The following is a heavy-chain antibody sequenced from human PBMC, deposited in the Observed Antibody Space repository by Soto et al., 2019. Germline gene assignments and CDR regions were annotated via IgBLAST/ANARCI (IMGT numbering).Heavy chain of an antibody. CDR2: IFSNDEK. V-gene: IGHV2-26*01. CDR3: ARIPRYSSSWYGMDV. D-gene: IGHD6-13*01. J-gene: IGHJ6*02. Sequence: QVTLKESGPVLVKPTETLTLTCTVSGFSLSNARMGVSWIRQPPGKALEWLAHIFSNDEKSYSTSLKRRLTTSQDTSKSQVVLTMTNMDPVDTATYYCARIPRYSSSWYGMDVWGQGTTVTVSS. CDR1: GFSLSNARMG.